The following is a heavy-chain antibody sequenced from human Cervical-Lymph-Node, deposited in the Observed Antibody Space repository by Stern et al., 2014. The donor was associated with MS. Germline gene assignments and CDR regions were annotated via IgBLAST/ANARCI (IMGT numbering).Heavy chain of an antibody. D-gene: IGHD4/OR15-4a*01. CDR2: FDTEAGET. J-gene: IGHJ4*02. CDR3: ATGPAKIDYYFDY. V-gene: IGHV1-24*01. CDR1: GYTLTELS. Sequence: DQLVESGAEVKKPGASVKVSCKVSGYTLTELSMHWVRQAPGKGLEWMGGFDTEAGETIYAQKFQGSVTMTEDTSTDTAYMELSSLRSEDTAVYYCATGPAKIDYYFDYWGQGTLVTVSS.